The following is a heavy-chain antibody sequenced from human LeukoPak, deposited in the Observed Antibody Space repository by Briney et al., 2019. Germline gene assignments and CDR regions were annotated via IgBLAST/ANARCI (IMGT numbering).Heavy chain of an antibody. CDR1: GGSITFYY. D-gene: IGHD3-3*01. CDR3: ARDSQYHDFWSGYVYY. J-gene: IGHJ4*02. CDR2: VYAGGST. Sequence: PSETLSLTCTVSGGSITFYYWNWIRQSAGKGLEWIGCVYAGGSTNYNPSLKSRTPLSFDISKNKFSLMLTSVTAADTAIYYCARDSQYHDFWSGYVYYWGQGILVTVSS. V-gene: IGHV4-4*07.